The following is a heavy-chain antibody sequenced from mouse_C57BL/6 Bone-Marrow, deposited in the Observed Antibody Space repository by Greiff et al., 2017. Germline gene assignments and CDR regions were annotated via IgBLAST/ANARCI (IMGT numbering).Heavy chain of an antibody. CDR3: ARSTTVVATGDWYFDV. CDR1: GFTFSDYG. Sequence: EVKVVESGGGLVQPGGSLKLSCAASGFTFSDYGMAWVRQAPRKGPEWVAFISNLAYSIYYADTVTGRFTISRANAKNTLYREMSSLRSEDTAMYYCARSTTVVATGDWYFDVWGTGTTVTVSS. CDR2: ISNLAYSI. V-gene: IGHV5-15*01. J-gene: IGHJ1*03. D-gene: IGHD1-1*01.